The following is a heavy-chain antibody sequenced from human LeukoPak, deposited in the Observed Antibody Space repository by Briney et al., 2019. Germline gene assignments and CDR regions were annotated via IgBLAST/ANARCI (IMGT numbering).Heavy chain of an antibody. CDR2: TYYRSKWSS. CDR1: GDTLSSKIAA. V-gene: IGHV6-1*01. Sequence: QTLSLTCALSGDTLSSKIAAWDWIRQPPARGLEWLVRTYYRSKWSSGYAESVKSRLTISPDTSKYQFSLQLRSVTPDDTAVYYCARSQTGGTFDFWGQGALVTVSS. CDR3: ARSQTGGTFDF. D-gene: IGHD1/OR15-1a*01. J-gene: IGHJ4*02.